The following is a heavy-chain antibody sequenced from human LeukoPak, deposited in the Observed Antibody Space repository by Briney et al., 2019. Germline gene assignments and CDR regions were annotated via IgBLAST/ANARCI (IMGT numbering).Heavy chain of an antibody. V-gene: IGHV3-20*04. Sequence: GGSLRLSCAASGFTFDDYGMSWVRQAPGKGLEWVSGINWNGGSTGYADSVKGRFTISRDNAKNSLYLQMNSLRAEDTALYYCARNSLRTALYYMDVWGQGTTVTVSS. CDR3: ARNSLRTALYYMDV. J-gene: IGHJ6*03. CDR1: GFTFDDYG. CDR2: INWNGGST.